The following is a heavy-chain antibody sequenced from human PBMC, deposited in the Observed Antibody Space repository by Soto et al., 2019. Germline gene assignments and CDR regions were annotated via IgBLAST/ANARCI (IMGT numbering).Heavy chain of an antibody. D-gene: IGHD3-3*01. Sequence: EVQLLESGGGLVQPGGSLRISCAASGFTFSIYSMTWVRQAPGKGLEWVSTISGSGGSTYYTDSVKGRFTISTDKSKNTLFLQLNSLRAEDTAVYYCAKDWTSIWGQGTMVTVSS. CDR1: GFTFSIYS. V-gene: IGHV3-23*01. CDR3: AKDWTSI. CDR2: ISGSGGST. J-gene: IGHJ3*02.